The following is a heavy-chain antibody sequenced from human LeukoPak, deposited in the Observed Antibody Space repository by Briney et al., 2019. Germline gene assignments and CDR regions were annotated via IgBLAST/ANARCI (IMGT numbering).Heavy chain of an antibody. CDR2: IRSKANSYAT. D-gene: IGHD3-10*01. CDR1: GFTFSGSA. V-gene: IGHV3-73*01. J-gene: IGHJ4*02. Sequence: GGSLRLSCAASGFTFSGSAMHWVRQASGKGLEWVGRIRSKANSYATAYAASVKGRFTISRDDSKNTAYLQMNSLKTEDTAVYYCTRPDYYGSGSYFNWGQGTLVTVSS. CDR3: TRPDYYGSGSYFN.